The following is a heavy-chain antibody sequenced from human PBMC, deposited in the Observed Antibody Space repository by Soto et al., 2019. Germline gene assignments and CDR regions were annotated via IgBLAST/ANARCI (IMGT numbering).Heavy chain of an antibody. V-gene: IGHV4-39*07. CDR3: ASSSLYGMDV. CDR2: INHSGST. CDR1: GGSVSSTSYY. J-gene: IGHJ6*02. Sequence: SETLSLTCTVSGGSVSSTSYYWSWIRQPPGKGLEWIGEINHSGSTNYNPSLKSRVTISVDTSKNQFSLKLSSVTAADTAVYYCASSSLYGMDVWGQGTTVTVSS.